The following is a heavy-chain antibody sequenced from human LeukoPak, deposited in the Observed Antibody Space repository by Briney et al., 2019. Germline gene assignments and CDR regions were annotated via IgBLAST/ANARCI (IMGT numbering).Heavy chain of an antibody. CDR1: GGSISSYY. D-gene: IGHD3-10*01. Sequence: PSETLSLTCTVSGGSISSYYWSWIRQPPGKGLEWIGCIYYSGDTNYNPSLDSRATISVASSKNEFSLKLTSVTAADTAVYYCARHQLRGFLDDNWGQGTLVSVSS. CDR2: IYYSGDT. CDR3: ARHQLRGFLDDN. J-gene: IGHJ4*02. V-gene: IGHV4-59*08.